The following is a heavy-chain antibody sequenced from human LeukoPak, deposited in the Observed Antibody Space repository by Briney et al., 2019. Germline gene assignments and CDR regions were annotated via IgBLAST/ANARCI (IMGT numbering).Heavy chain of an antibody. CDR1: GFTFSNYV. Sequence: QAGGSQRLSCAASGFTFSNYVMHWVRQAPGKGLEWVAVISYDENNKWYADSVKGRLTISRDNSKNTLYLLMNSLKTEDTAVYYCALYAYNSSGLTPFDHWGQGTLVTVSS. D-gene: IGHD3-22*01. V-gene: IGHV3-30-3*01. J-gene: IGHJ4*02. CDR3: ALYAYNSSGLTPFDH. CDR2: ISYDENNK.